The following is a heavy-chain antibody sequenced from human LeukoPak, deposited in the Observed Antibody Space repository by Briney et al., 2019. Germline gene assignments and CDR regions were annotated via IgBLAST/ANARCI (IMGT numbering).Heavy chain of an antibody. V-gene: IGHV1-69*05. CDR1: GGTFSSYA. Sequence: PGPSVKVSCKASGGTFSSYAISWVRQAPGQGLEWMGGIIPIFGTANYAQKFQGRVTITTDESTSTAYMELSSLRSEDTAVYYCARGSNYDFWSGYFDYWGQGTLVTVSS. CDR2: IIPIFGTA. D-gene: IGHD3-3*01. CDR3: ARGSNYDFWSGYFDY. J-gene: IGHJ4*02.